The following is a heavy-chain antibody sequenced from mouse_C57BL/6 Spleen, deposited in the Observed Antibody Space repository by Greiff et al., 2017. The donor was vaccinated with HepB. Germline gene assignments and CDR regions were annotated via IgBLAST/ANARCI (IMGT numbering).Heavy chain of an antibody. CDR1: GYTFTSYW. D-gene: IGHD4-1*01. CDR3: ARTGTVYYAMDY. Sequence: QVQLQQPGAELVRPGPSVKLSCKASGYTFTSYWMHWVKQRPGQGLEWIGVIDPSDSYTNYNQKFKGKATLTVDTSSSTAYMQLSSLTSEDSAVYYCARTGTVYYAMDYWGQGTSVTVSS. V-gene: IGHV1-59*01. J-gene: IGHJ4*01. CDR2: IDPSDSYT.